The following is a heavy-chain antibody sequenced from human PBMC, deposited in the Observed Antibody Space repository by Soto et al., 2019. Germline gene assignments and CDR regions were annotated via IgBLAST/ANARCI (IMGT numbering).Heavy chain of an antibody. CDR1: GFTFSTYS. J-gene: IGHJ4*02. V-gene: IGHV3-21*01. CDR2: ISSSGSYI. D-gene: IGHD3-10*01. CDR3: ARELGYYYGSGYPTDY. Sequence: GGSLRLSCAASGFTFSTYSMNWVRQAPGKGLEWVSSISSSGSYIYYADSVKGRFTISRDNAKNSLYLQMNSLRAEDTAVYYCARELGYYYGSGYPTDYWGQGTLVTVSS.